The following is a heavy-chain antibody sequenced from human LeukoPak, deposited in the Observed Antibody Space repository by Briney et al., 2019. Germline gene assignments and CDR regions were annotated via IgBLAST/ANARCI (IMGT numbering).Heavy chain of an antibody. CDR1: GFTFSSYS. V-gene: IGHV3-21*01. Sequence: PGGSLRLSCAASGFTFSSYSMNWVRQAPGKGLEWVSSISSSSSYIYYADSVKVRFTISRDNAKNSLYLQMNSLRAEDTAVYYCAITPVVPAAMVDYWGQGTLVTVSS. J-gene: IGHJ4*02. CDR2: ISSSSSYI. D-gene: IGHD2-2*01. CDR3: AITPVVPAAMVDY.